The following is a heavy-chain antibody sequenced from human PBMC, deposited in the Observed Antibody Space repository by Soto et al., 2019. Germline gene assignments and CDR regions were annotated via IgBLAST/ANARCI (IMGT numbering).Heavy chain of an antibody. CDR1: GFTFDDYA. Sequence: CAASGFTFDDYAMHWVRQSPGKGLEWVANIKQDGSTKYYVDSVRGRFTISRDNARNSLYLQINSLRAEDTAIYFCARIGYSSSSFDYWGQGTLVTVSS. J-gene: IGHJ4*02. CDR3: ARIGYSSSSFDY. V-gene: IGHV3-7*01. D-gene: IGHD6-6*01. CDR2: IKQDGSTK.